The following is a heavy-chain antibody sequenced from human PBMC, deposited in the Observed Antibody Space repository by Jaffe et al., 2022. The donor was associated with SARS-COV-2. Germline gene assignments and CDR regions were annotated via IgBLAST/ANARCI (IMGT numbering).Heavy chain of an antibody. Sequence: EVQLVESGGGLVQPGGSLRLSCSASGFTFSSYGMHWVRQAPEKGLEYLSVISGNGGSTYYADSVKGRFTISRDNSKNTLYLQMSSLRPEDTAVYYCVKDFSYYGSGSYYGDYGMDVWGQGTTVTVSS. V-gene: IGHV3-64D*09. J-gene: IGHJ6*02. CDR1: GFTFSSYG. CDR2: ISGNGGST. D-gene: IGHD3-10*01. CDR3: VKDFSYYGSGSYYGDYGMDV.